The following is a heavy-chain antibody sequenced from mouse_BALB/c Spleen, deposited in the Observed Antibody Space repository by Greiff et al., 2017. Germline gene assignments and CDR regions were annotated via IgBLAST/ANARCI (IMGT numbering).Heavy chain of an antibody. CDR1: GFTFSNYW. V-gene: IGHV6-6*02. Sequence: EVKVEESGGGLVQPGGSMKLSCVASGFTFSNYWMNWVRQSPEKGLEWVAEIRLKSNNYATHYAESVKGRFTISRDDSKSSVYLQMNNLRAEDTGIYYCTYGYGWFAYWGQGTLVTVSA. D-gene: IGHD2-2*01. J-gene: IGHJ3*01. CDR2: IRLKSNNYAT. CDR3: TYGYGWFAY.